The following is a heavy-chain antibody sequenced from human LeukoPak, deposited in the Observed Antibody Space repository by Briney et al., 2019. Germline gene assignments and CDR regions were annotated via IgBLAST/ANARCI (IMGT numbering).Heavy chain of an antibody. D-gene: IGHD4-17*01. CDR3: ARDTRTTVIPYFDY. J-gene: IGHJ4*02. CDR1: GFTVSSNY. CDR2: IYSGGST. V-gene: IGHV3-66*02. Sequence: GGSLRLSCAASGFTVSSNYMSWVRQAPGKGLEWVSVIYSGGSTYYADSVKGRFTIFRDNSKNTLYLQMNSLRAEDTAVYYCARDTRTTVIPYFDYWGQGTLVTVSS.